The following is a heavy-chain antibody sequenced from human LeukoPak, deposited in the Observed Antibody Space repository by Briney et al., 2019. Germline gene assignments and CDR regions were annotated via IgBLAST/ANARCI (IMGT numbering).Heavy chain of an antibody. CDR2: IYTSGST. D-gene: IGHD4-17*01. Sequence: ETLSLTCTVSGGSLSSYYWSWVRQPAGKGLEWIGRIYTSGSTNYTPSLKSRVTMSVDTSKNQFSLKLSSVTAADTAVYYCARDTVTTSYDAFDIWGQGTMVTVSS. CDR3: ARDTVTTSYDAFDI. V-gene: IGHV4-4*07. CDR1: GGSLSSYY. J-gene: IGHJ3*02.